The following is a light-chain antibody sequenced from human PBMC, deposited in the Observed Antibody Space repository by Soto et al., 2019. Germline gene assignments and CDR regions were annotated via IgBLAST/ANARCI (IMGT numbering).Light chain of an antibody. CDR1: QSVSSSY. CDR2: GAS. Sequence: EIVLTQSPGTLSLSPGERATLSCRASQSVSSSYLAWYQQKPGQAPRLLIYGASSRATGIPDRFSGSGSGTDFTLSNRRLDPELFAVYYCQQYGSSPGTFVQGTKVEIK. J-gene: IGKJ1*01. CDR3: QQYGSSPGT. V-gene: IGKV3-20*01.